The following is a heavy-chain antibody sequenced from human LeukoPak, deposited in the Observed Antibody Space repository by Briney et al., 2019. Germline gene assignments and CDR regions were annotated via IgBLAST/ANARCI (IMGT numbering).Heavy chain of an antibody. Sequence: SETLSLTCGVSGGSINTNTFFWSWIRQPPGKGLEWIGNVFYDGNTMYNPSLKSRVTMSIDTSKSQFSLSLNSVTAADAAMYWCVRQSRIFGVTRPGYMDVWGKGIMVSVSS. CDR1: GGSINTNTFF. D-gene: IGHD3-3*01. V-gene: IGHV4-39*01. CDR3: VRQSRIFGVTRPGYMDV. J-gene: IGHJ6*03. CDR2: VFYDGNT.